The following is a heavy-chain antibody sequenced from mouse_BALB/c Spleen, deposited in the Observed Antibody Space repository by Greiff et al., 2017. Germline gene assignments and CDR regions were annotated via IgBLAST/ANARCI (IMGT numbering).Heavy chain of an antibody. CDR2: IWSGGST. V-gene: IGHV2-2*01. CDR3: AKRDGNTWFAY. Sequence: QVQLQQSGPGLVQPSQSLSITCTVSGFSLTSYGVHWVRQSPGKGLEWLGVIWSGGSTDYNAAFISRLSISKDNSKSQVFFKMNSLQTDDTARYYCAKRDGNTWFAYWGQGTLVTVSA. D-gene: IGHD2-1*01. CDR1: GFSLTSYG. J-gene: IGHJ3*01.